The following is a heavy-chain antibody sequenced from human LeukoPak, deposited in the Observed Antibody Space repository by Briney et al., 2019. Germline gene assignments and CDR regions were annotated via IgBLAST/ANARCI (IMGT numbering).Heavy chain of an antibody. CDR2: IYSGGST. D-gene: IGHD5-24*01. CDR3: ARAYGDGYNYFGLDY. Sequence: GGSLRLSCAASGFTVSSNYMSWVRQAPGKGLEWVSVIYSGGSTYYADSVKGRFTISRDNPKNTLYLQMNSLRAEDTAVYYCARAYGDGYNYFGLDYWGQGTLVTVSS. V-gene: IGHV3-53*01. CDR1: GFTVSSNY. J-gene: IGHJ4*02.